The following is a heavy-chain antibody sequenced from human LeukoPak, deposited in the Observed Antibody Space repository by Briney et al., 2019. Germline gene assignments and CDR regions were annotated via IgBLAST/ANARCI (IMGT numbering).Heavy chain of an antibody. CDR3: ARDRGRPDAFDV. J-gene: IGHJ3*01. CDR2: INPNSGGT. Sequence: ASVKVSCKASGYTFTAYRLYWVRQAPGQGLECMGWINPNSGGTNYAQKFQGRVTMTRDTSISTAYMELNSLRSDDTVVYYCARDRGRPDAFDVWGQGTMVTISS. V-gene: IGHV1-2*02. D-gene: IGHD2-15*01. CDR1: GYTFTAYR.